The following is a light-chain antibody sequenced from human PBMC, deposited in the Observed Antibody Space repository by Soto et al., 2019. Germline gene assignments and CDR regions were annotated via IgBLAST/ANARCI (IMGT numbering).Light chain of an antibody. V-gene: IGLV2-14*03. CDR3: SSYTSSSTLV. CDR2: DVT. J-gene: IGLJ2*01. Sequence: QSALTQPASVSGSPGQSITISCTGTSSDVGGYDFVSWYQQHPGKAPKLMIYDVTNRPSGVSNRFSGSKSGNTPSLTISGRQAEDEDDYYCSSYTSSSTLVFGGGTKLTVL. CDR1: SSDVGGYDF.